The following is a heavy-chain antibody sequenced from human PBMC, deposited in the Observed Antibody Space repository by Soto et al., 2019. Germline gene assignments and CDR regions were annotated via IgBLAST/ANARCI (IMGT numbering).Heavy chain of an antibody. CDR3: AKVLYASVFFYCAEHPDLMSF. CDR1: GYRFSSYE. Sequence: GRNPGISCAAPGYRFSSYEMQCVRQAPGKGLEWVAVIWFDGSNEHYADSVQGRFTISRDNSKNTLYLQMDSLRAEDTAVYYCAKVLYASVFFYCAEHPDLMSFCGQGSTVIGSS. D-gene: IGHD3-16*01. J-gene: IGHJ6*02. V-gene: IGHV3-33*06. CDR2: IWFDGSNE.